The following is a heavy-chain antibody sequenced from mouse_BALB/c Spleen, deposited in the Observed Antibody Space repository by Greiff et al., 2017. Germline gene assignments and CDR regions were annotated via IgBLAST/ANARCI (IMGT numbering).Heavy chain of an antibody. CDR3: ARDYGIPLDY. V-gene: IGHV14-3*02. CDR2: IDPANGNT. J-gene: IGHJ4*01. Sequence: EVKLMESGAELVKPGASVKLSCTASGFNIKDTYMHWVKQRPEQGLEWIGRIDPANGNTKYDPKFQGKATITADTSSNTAYLQLSSLTSEDTAVYYCARDYGIPLDYWGQGTSVTVSS. CDR1: GFNIKDTY. D-gene: IGHD2-1*01.